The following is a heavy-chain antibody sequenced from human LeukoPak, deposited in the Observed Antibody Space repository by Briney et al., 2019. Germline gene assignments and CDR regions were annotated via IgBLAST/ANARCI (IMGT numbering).Heavy chain of an antibody. CDR3: AKERGGTFNDDFDY. V-gene: IGHV3-23*01. Sequence: GGSLRLSCAASGFTFSSYAMSWVRQAPGKGLEWVSAISGNGDGAYYADSVKGRFTISRDNSKNTLYLQMNSLRAEDTAVYYCAKERGGTFNDDFDYWGQGTLVTVS. D-gene: IGHD1-1*01. CDR1: GFTFSSYA. J-gene: IGHJ4*02. CDR2: ISGNGDGA.